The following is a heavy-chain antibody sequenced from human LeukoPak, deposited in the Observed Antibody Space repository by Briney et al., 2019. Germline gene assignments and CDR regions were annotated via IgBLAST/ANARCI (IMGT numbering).Heavy chain of an antibody. D-gene: IGHD3-22*01. Sequence: PGGPLRLSCAASGFTFSSYGMHWVRQAPGKGLEWVAVIWYDGSNKYYADSVKGRFTISRDNSKNTLYLQMNSLRAEDTAVYYCAKDRYDSSGYYPFDYLGQGTLVTVSS. V-gene: IGHV3-33*06. CDR1: GFTFSSYG. CDR2: IWYDGSNK. CDR3: AKDRYDSSGYYPFDY. J-gene: IGHJ4*02.